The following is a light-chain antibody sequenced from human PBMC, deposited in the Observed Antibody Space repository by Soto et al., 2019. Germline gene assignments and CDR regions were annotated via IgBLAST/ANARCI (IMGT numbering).Light chain of an antibody. CDR1: QSISSW. V-gene: IGKV1-5*03. CDR3: QHWVDYMWT. CDR2: KAS. J-gene: IGKJ1*01. Sequence: DIHLTQSPSTLSASVGDRVTITCRASQSISSWLAWYQQKPGKAPKLLIYKASTLESGAPSRFSGSGSGTEFTLTISSRQPDDFATYYCQHWVDYMWTFGQGTKVEIK.